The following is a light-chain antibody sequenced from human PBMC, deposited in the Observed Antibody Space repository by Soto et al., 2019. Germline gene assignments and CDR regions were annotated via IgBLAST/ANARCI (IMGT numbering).Light chain of an antibody. CDR1: QGIRND. J-gene: IGKJ5*01. CDR2: TAS. Sequence: IRMTQSPSSLSAYTGDRVTITCRASQGIRNDLGWYQQKPGNAPKLLIYTASTLQSGVPSRFSGSGSGTEFTLTISSLLPEDFATYHCQQLTSFPFTFGQGTRLEIK. CDR3: QQLTSFPFT. V-gene: IGKV1-17*01.